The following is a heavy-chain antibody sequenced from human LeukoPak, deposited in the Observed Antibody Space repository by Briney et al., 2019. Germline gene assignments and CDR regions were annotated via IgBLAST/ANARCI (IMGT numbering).Heavy chain of an antibody. V-gene: IGHV3-7*01. J-gene: IGHJ4*02. CDR3: ARECGGDCYGY. CDR2: IKQDGSEK. D-gene: IGHD2-21*01. Sequence: GGSLRLSCAASGFTFSSYWMSWVRQAPGKGLEWVANIKQDGSEKYYVDSVKGRFTISRDNAENSLYLQMSSLRAEDTAVYYCARECGGDCYGYWGQGTLVTVSS. CDR1: GFTFSSYW.